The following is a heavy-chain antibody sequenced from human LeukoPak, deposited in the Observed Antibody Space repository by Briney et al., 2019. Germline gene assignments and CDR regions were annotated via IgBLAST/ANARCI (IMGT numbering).Heavy chain of an antibody. J-gene: IGHJ4*02. CDR2: INHSGST. D-gene: IGHD6-13*01. V-gene: IGHV4-34*01. CDR3: ARGGKQQLSAYFDY. Sequence: SETLSLTCAGYGGSFSGYYWSWIRQRPGKGLEWSGEINHSGSTNYNPSLTSRVTLSVDTSTNQFSLKLSSVTAADTAVYYCARGGKQQLSAYFDYWGQGTLVTVSS. CDR1: GGSFSGYY.